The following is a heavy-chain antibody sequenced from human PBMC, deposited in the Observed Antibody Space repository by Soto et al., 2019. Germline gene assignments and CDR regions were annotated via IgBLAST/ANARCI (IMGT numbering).Heavy chain of an antibody. CDR3: TADTAMTRYGMDV. J-gene: IGHJ6*02. V-gene: IGHV3-73*01. D-gene: IGHD5-18*01. Sequence: GGSLRLSCAASGFTFSGSAMHWVRQASGKGLEWVGRIRSKTNSYATAYAASVKGRFTISRDDSKNTAYLQMNSLKSEDTAVYYCTADTAMTRYGMDVWGQGTTVTSP. CDR1: GFTFSGSA. CDR2: IRSKTNSYAT.